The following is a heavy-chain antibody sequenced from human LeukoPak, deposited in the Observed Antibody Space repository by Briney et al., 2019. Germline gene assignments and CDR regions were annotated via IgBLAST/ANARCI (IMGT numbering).Heavy chain of an antibody. V-gene: IGHV3-20*04. J-gene: IGHJ6*03. D-gene: IGHD4-17*01. Sequence: TGGSLRLSCAASGFTFDDYGMSWVRQAPGKGLEWVSGINWNGGSTGYADSVKGRFTISRDSAKNSLYLQMNSLRAEDTALYYCARDTPDDYGVRNYMDVWGKGTTVTVSS. CDR1: GFTFDDYG. CDR3: ARDTPDDYGVRNYMDV. CDR2: INWNGGST.